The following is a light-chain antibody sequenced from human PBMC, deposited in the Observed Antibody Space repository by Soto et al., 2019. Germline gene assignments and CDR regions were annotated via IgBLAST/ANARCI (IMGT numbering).Light chain of an antibody. V-gene: IGLV1-40*01. CDR3: QSYDSSLSGSV. J-gene: IGLJ1*01. CDR2: SNT. Sequence: QSVLTQPPSVSAAPGQTVTVSCSGNKSNVGRNYVSWYQQFPGTAPRLLIYSNTNRPSGVPDRFSGSRSGTSASLAITGLQAEDEADYYCQSYDSSLSGSVFGTGTQLTVL. CDR1: KSNVGRNY.